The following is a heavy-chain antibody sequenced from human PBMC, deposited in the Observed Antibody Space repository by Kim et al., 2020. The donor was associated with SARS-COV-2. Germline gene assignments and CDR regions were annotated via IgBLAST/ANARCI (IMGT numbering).Heavy chain of an antibody. CDR1: GGTFSSYA. V-gene: IGHV1-69*13. Sequence: SVKVSCKASGGTFSSYAISWVRQAPGQGLEWMGGIIPIFGTANYAQKFQGRVTITADESTSTAYMELSSLRSEDTAVYYCARSEIGWGYSYGYGTDYWGQGTLVTVSS. J-gene: IGHJ4*02. CDR3: ARSEIGWGYSYGYGTDY. D-gene: IGHD5-18*01. CDR2: IIPIFGTA.